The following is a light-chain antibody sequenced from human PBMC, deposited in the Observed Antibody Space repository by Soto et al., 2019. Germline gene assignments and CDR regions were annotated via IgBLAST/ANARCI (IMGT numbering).Light chain of an antibody. CDR3: ASWDDSLSAYV. J-gene: IGLJ1*01. CDR1: SSNIASNT. Sequence: QLVLTQPPSASGTPGQRVTISCSGSSSNIASNTVNWYQQLPGTYPKLLISSNNQRPSGVPDRFSASTSGTSASLAISGLQSQVEADYYRASWDDSLSAYVFGTGTKLTVL. V-gene: IGLV1-44*01. CDR2: SNN.